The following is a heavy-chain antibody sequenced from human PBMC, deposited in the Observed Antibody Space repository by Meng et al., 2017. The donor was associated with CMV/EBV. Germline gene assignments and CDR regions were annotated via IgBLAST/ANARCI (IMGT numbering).Heavy chain of an antibody. D-gene: IGHD3-10*01. V-gene: IGHV3-66*02. CDR1: GSTVSSNY. J-gene: IGHJ6*02. Sequence: GESLKISCAASGSTVSSNYMSWVRQAPGKGLEWVSVIYSGGSTYYADSVKGRFTISRDNSKNTLYLQMNSLRAEDTAVYYCTSFPRFIYYGMDVWGQGTTVTVSS. CDR2: IYSGGST. CDR3: TSFPRFIYYGMDV.